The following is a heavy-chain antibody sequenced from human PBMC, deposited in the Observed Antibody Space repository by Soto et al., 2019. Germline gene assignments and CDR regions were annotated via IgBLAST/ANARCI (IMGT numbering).Heavy chain of an antibody. J-gene: IGHJ6*02. V-gene: IGHV1-58*02. Sequence: VKVSCKASGSTFTSSAMQWVRQARGQRLEWIGWIVVGSGNTNYAQKFQERVTITRDMSTSTAYMELSSLRSEDTAVYYCAGEPLGFRYYYGMDVWGQGTTVTVSS. CDR2: IVVGSGNT. D-gene: IGHD3-10*01. CDR3: AGEPLGFRYYYGMDV. CDR1: GSTFTSSA.